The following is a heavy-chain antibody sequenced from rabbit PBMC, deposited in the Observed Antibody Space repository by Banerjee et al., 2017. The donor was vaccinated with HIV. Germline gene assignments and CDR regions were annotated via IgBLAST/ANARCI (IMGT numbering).Heavy chain of an antibody. Sequence: QEQLVESGGGLVQPEGSLTLTCTASGFSFSSSYWICWVRQAPGKGLEWIACIYAGSSGSTYFASWAKGRFTISRSTSLNTVDLKMTSLTAADTATYFCVRERGWAFLWGQGTLVTVS. J-gene: IGHJ4*01. CDR2: IYAGSSGST. CDR3: VRERGWAFL. CDR1: GFSFSSSYW. V-gene: IGHV1S45*01. D-gene: IGHD3-1*01.